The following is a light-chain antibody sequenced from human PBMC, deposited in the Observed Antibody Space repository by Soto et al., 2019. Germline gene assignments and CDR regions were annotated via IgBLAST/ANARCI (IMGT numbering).Light chain of an antibody. J-gene: IGKJ5*01. Sequence: EIVFTQSPATLSLSPGERATLSYRASQSVSSYLAWYQQKPGQAPRLLIYDASNRATGIPARFSGSGSGTDFTLTISSLEPEDFAVYYCQQRSNWITFGQGTRLEI. V-gene: IGKV3-11*01. CDR2: DAS. CDR3: QQRSNWIT. CDR1: QSVSSY.